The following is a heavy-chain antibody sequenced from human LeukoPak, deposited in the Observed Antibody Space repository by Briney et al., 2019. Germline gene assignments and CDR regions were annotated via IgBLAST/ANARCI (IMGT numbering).Heavy chain of an antibody. V-gene: IGHV3-48*01. D-gene: IGHD2-15*01. Sequence: GGSLRLSCAASGFTFSSYWMSWVRRAPGKGLEWVSYITSGSTTIYYADSVKGRFTISRDNAKNSLYLQMSSLRAEDTAVYHCARGVAAPWAFDIWGQGTVVTVSS. CDR1: GFTFSSYW. CDR3: ARGVAAPWAFDI. J-gene: IGHJ3*02. CDR2: ITSGSTTI.